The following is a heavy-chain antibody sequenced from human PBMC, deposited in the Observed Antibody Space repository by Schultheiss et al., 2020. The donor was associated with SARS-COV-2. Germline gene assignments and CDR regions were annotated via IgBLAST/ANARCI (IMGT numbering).Heavy chain of an antibody. CDR3: ARSPDTAMVNDY. J-gene: IGHJ4*02. CDR2: ISAYNGNT. D-gene: IGHD5-18*01. V-gene: IGHV1-18*01. CDR1: GYTFTSYG. Sequence: ASVKVSCKASGYTFTSYGISWVRQAPGQGLEWMGWISAYNGNTNYAQKLQGRVTMTTDTSTSTAYMELSSQRSEDTAVYYCARSPDTAMVNDYWGQGTLVTVSS.